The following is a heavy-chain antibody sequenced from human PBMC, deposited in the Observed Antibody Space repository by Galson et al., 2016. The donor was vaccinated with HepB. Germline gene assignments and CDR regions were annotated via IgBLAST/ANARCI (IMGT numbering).Heavy chain of an antibody. D-gene: IGHD2-2*02. CDR2: INPDSGGT. CDR3: ATHNCASASCYRANFDY. CDR1: GYTFTSRY. V-gene: IGHV1-2*02. J-gene: IGHJ4*02. Sequence: SVKVSCKASGYTFTSRYIHWVRQAPGQGLEWMGWINPDSGGTNYAQKFRGRVTMTRDTSISTAYIEVSRLRSDDTAVFYCATHNCASASCYRANFDYWGQGTLVTVSS.